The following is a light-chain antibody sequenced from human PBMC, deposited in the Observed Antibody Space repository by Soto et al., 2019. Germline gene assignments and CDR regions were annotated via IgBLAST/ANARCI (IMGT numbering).Light chain of an antibody. CDR1: QDIGNF. CDR2: DAS. CDR3: QQYDNLPPFT. Sequence: DIQMTQSPSSLSASVGDRVTITCQASQDIGNFLNWYPQKPGKAPKILIYDASNLETGIPSRSSGSGSATYVTFTISCLQPEDIATNSCQQYDNLPPFTFGPGTKVDIK. V-gene: IGKV1-33*01. J-gene: IGKJ3*01.